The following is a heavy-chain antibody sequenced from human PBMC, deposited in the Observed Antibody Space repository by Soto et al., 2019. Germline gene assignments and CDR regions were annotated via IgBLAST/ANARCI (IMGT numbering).Heavy chain of an antibody. CDR2: IKSDGSST. D-gene: IGHD2-2*01. CDR3: AKWGYIVVVPAAMLDY. V-gene: IGHV3-74*01. J-gene: IGHJ4*02. CDR1: GFLFNTYW. Sequence: PGGSLRLSCAASGFLFNTYWMFWVRQAPRKGLLWVSRIKSDGSSTNYADSVKGRFTISRDNSKNTLYLQMNSLRAEDTAVYYSAKWGYIVVVPAAMLDYWGQGTLVTVSS.